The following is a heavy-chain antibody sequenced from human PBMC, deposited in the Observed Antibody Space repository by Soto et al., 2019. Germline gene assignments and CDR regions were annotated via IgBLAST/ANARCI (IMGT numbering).Heavy chain of an antibody. J-gene: IGHJ4*02. CDR3: AAEVAVAGPYFDY. V-gene: IGHV1-58*01. CDR1: GFTFTSSA. Sequence: QMQLVQSGPEVKKPGTSVKVSCKASGFTFTSSAVQWVRQARGQRLEWIGWIVVGSGNTNYAQKFKERVTITRDMSTSTAYMELSSLRSEDTAVYYCAAEVAVAGPYFDYWGQGTLVTVSS. CDR2: IVVGSGNT. D-gene: IGHD6-19*01.